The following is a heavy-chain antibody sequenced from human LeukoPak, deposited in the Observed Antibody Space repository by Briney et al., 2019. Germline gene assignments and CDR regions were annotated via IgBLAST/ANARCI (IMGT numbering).Heavy chain of an antibody. Sequence: PSETLSLTCLVSGGSISSYYWSWIRQPPGKGLEWIGYIYSSGSTNYNPSLKSRVTISIDTSKNQFSLKLSSVTAADTAVYYCAREANYMDVWGKGTTVTVSS. CDR2: IYSSGST. CDR3: AREANYMDV. CDR1: GGSISSYY. V-gene: IGHV4-4*09. J-gene: IGHJ6*03. D-gene: IGHD5-12*01.